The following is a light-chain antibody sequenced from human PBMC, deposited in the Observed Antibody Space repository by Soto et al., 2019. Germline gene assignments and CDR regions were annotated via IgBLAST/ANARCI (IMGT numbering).Light chain of an antibody. CDR1: SSDVGGYNH. J-gene: IGLJ1*01. CDR3: CSYAGSSTLDV. Sequence: QSALTQPASVSGSPGQSITISCTGTSSDVGGYNHVSWFQQHPGKAPKLMIYEVTNRPSGVSNRFSGSKSGNTASLSISGLQAEDEADYYCCSYAGSSTLDVFGTGTKVTVL. V-gene: IGLV2-14*01. CDR2: EVT.